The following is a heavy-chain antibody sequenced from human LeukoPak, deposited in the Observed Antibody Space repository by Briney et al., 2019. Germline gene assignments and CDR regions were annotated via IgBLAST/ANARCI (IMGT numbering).Heavy chain of an antibody. CDR1: GFIFSDSA. V-gene: IGHV3-73*01. J-gene: IGHJ6*03. D-gene: IGHD4-17*01. Sequence: PGGSLRLSCAASGFIFSDSAMHWVRQASGKGLEWVGRIRSKANNYATAYAASVKGRFIISRDDSNNTASLQMNSLKIEDTAVYYCTRHIFGDRPSHYYYMDVWGKGTTVTVSS. CDR2: IRSKANNYAT. CDR3: TRHIFGDRPSHYYYMDV.